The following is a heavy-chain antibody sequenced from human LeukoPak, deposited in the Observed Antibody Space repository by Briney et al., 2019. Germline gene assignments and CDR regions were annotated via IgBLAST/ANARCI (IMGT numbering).Heavy chain of an antibody. Sequence: ASVKVSCKASGYTFTSYDINWVRQATGQGLEWMGWMNPNRGNTGYAQKFQGRVTMTRNTSISTADKELSSLRSEDTAVFYCARSRNRGGSYYGGDYYFDYWGQGTLVTVSS. D-gene: IGHD1-26*01. CDR1: GYTFTSYD. J-gene: IGHJ4*02. CDR3: ARSRNRGGSYYGGDYYFDY. CDR2: MNPNRGNT. V-gene: IGHV1-8*01.